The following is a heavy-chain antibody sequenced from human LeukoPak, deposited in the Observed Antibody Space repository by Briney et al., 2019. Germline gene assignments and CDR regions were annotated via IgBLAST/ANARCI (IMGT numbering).Heavy chain of an antibody. D-gene: IGHD4-17*01. V-gene: IGHV4-59*01. J-gene: IGHJ1*01. Sequence: SETLSLTCTVSGGSISTFHWSWLRQPPGKELQWIGYIYYTGSTNYNPSLKSRVTISVDTSKNQFSLNLGSVTAADTAVYYCARGTVTTEYFQPWGQGTLVTVSS. CDR2: IYYTGST. CDR3: ARGTVTTEYFQP. CDR1: GGSISTFH.